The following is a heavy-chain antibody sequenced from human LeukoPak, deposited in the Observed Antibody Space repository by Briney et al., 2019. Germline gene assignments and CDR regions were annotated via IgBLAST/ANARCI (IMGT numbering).Heavy chain of an antibody. J-gene: IGHJ5*02. CDR1: GGSITSSNW. V-gene: IGHV4/OR15-8*02. CDR2: TYHTGNP. CDR3: AKGVLVVPLNWIDP. Sequence: SETLSLTCAVSGGSITSSNWWTWVRQLPGRGLEWIGETYHTGNPNYNPSLKSRVTIPVDKSKNQFSLNLTSVTAADTAVYYCAKGVLVVPLNWIDPWGQGILVTVSS. D-gene: IGHD2-8*02.